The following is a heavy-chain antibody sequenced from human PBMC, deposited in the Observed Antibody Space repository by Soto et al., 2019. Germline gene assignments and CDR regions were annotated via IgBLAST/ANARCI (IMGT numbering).Heavy chain of an antibody. J-gene: IGHJ4*02. Sequence: QVQLVESGGGLVKPGGSLRLTCAASGFSIRDTYMSWIRQAPGKGLEWVSYSSNSGTFTKYADSVKGRFSISRDNAKNSLYLEINSLRGEDTAIYYCARSGDNYNVLDYWGQGTPVTVSS. D-gene: IGHD3-10*02. CDR1: GFSIRDTY. V-gene: IGHV3-11*05. CDR3: ARSGDNYNVLDY. CDR2: SSNSGTFT.